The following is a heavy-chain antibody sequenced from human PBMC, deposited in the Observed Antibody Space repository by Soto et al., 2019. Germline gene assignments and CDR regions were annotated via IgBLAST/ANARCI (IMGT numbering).Heavy chain of an antibody. D-gene: IGHD2-2*01. CDR2: ISGSGGST. CDR1: GFTFSSYA. Sequence: EVQLLESGGGLVQPGGSLRLSCAASGFTFSSYAMSWVRQAPGKGLEWVSAISGSGGSTYYADSVKGRFTISRDNSKNTLYLQMNSLRAEDTAVYYCAKDIRKAVVVPAPETGYFDYWGQGTLVTVSS. V-gene: IGHV3-23*01. CDR3: AKDIRKAVVVPAPETGYFDY. J-gene: IGHJ4*02.